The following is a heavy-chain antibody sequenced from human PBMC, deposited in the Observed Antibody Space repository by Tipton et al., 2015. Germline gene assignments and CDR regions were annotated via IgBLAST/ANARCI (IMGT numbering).Heavy chain of an antibody. CDR1: GDSISSGSYY. V-gene: IGHV4-39*01. Sequence: TLSLTCTVSGDSISSGSYYWGWIRQPPGKGLEWVGSISYRGSIYYNPSLKRRVTMSVGSSKTHFSLNLNTVTAADTAVYYCARHGSGWYYFDYCGQGILVTVSS. CDR2: ISYRGSI. D-gene: IGHD6-13*01. J-gene: IGHJ4*02. CDR3: ARHGSGWYYFDY.